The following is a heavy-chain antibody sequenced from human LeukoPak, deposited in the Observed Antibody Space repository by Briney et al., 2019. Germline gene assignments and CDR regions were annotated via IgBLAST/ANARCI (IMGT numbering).Heavy chain of an antibody. Sequence: GGSLRLSCAVSGLTFSSYSFNWVRQAPGKGLEWVSSITPTSSYIYYADSVKGRFTISRDNAKNSLYPQMNSLRAEDTAVYYCARLRRNNDNSGYYYYYDYWGQGTLVTVSS. V-gene: IGHV3-21*01. CDR3: ARLRRNNDNSGYYYYYDY. J-gene: IGHJ4*02. D-gene: IGHD3-22*01. CDR1: GLTFSSYS. CDR2: ITPTSSYI.